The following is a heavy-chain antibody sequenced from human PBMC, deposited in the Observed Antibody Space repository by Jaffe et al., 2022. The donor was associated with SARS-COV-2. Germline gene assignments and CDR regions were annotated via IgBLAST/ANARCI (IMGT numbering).Heavy chain of an antibody. D-gene: IGHD2-15*01. J-gene: IGHJ5*02. CDR1: GGSFSGYY. Sequence: QVQLQQWGAGLLKPSETLSLTCAVYGGSFSGYYWSWIRQPPGKGLEWIGEINHSGSTNYNPSLKSRVTISVDTSKNQFSLKLSSVTAADTAVYYCAREDIVVVVAANSGMHWFDPWGQGTLVTVSS. V-gene: IGHV4-34*01. CDR2: INHSGST. CDR3: AREDIVVVVAANSGMHWFDP.